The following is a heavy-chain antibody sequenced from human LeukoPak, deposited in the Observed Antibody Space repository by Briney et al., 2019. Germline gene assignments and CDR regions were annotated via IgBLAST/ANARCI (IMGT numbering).Heavy chain of an antibody. CDR3: ARPAPGTYSTFDY. CDR1: GFVFSSYT. D-gene: IGHD6-13*01. V-gene: IGHV3-48*01. CDR2: ISYTGNAL. Sequence: GGSLRLSCAAAGFVFSSYTMNWVRQAPGKGLEWVSYISYTGNALNYADSVKGRFTISRDNAKNSLYLQMNSLRAEDSAVYYCARPAPGTYSTFDYWGTGTLVTVSS. J-gene: IGHJ4*02.